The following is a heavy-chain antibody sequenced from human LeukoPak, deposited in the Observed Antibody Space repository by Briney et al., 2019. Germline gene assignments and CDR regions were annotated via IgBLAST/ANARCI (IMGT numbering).Heavy chain of an antibody. Sequence: SETLSLTCTVSGGSISSGSYYWSWIRQHPGKGLEWIGYIYYSGSTYYNPSLKSRVTISVDTSKNQFSLKLSSVTAADTAVYYCARQVPAAIRPKDAFDTWGQGTMVTVSS. D-gene: IGHD2-2*01. CDR2: IYYSGST. V-gene: IGHV4-31*03. CDR1: GGSISSGSYY. J-gene: IGHJ3*02. CDR3: ARQVPAAIRPKDAFDT.